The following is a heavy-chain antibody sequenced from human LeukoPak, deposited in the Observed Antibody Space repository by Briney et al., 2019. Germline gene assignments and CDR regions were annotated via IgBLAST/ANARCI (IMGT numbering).Heavy chain of an antibody. CDR1: GFTFSSYA. CDR2: ISGSGGST. CDR3: AKSHYGRLFDY. D-gene: IGHD4-17*01. Sequence: GGSLRLSCAASGFTFSSYAMSWVRQAPGKGLEWVSAISGSGGSTYYADSVKGRFTISRDNAKNSLYLQMNSLRAEDTAVYYCAKSHYGRLFDYWGQGTLVTVSS. V-gene: IGHV3-23*01. J-gene: IGHJ4*02.